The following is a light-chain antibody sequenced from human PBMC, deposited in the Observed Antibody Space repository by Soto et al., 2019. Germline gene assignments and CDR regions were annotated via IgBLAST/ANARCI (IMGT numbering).Light chain of an antibody. Sequence: VVMTQSPLSLPVTLGQPASISCRSSQGLVYSDGNTFLNWFQQRPGQSPMRLIYQVSNRVSGVPDRFRGSGSGTVFMLKISRGEAEDVGVYYCVQGTHWPWTFGQGTKVEI. CDR1: QGLVYSDGNTF. CDR3: VQGTHWPWT. J-gene: IGKJ1*01. CDR2: QVS. V-gene: IGKV2-30*01.